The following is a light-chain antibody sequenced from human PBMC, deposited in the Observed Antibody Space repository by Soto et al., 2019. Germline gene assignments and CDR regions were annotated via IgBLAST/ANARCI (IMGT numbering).Light chain of an antibody. J-gene: IGKJ1*01. Sequence: DIQMTQSPSSLSASVGDRVTITCRASQTISTFLNWYQQKPGEAPRVLIYDASTLQPGVPSRFSGSGYGTDFTLTISSLQPEDFATYYCQQSYNTLTWTFGQGTKVDIK. CDR3: QQSYNTLTWT. CDR2: DAS. CDR1: QTISTF. V-gene: IGKV1-39*01.